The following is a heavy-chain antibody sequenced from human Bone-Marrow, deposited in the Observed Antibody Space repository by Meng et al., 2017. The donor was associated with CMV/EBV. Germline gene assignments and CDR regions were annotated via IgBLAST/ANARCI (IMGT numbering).Heavy chain of an antibody. V-gene: IGHV4-4*02. CDR2: LYHSGST. CDR1: GGSISSDNW. J-gene: IGHJ4*02. CDR3: ARDLGTVAPGY. D-gene: IGHD4-23*01. Sequence: QVHLQESSPGLVKPSVTLSLTCAVSGGSISSDNWWSWVRQPPGKGLEWMGELYHSGSTNYNPSLESRVTISVDKSKNQLSLKLNSVTAADTAVYYCARDLGTVAPGYWGQGTLVTVSS.